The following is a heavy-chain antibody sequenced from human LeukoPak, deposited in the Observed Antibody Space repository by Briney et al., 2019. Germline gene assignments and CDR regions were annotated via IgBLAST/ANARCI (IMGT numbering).Heavy chain of an antibody. J-gene: IGHJ5*02. CDR2: IFHSGST. CDR1: GYSISSGYY. D-gene: IGHD1-26*01. V-gene: IGHV4-38-2*01. Sequence: KTSETLSLTCAVSGYSISSGYYWGWIRQTPGKGLEWIGSIFHSGSTYYSPSLKSRVTISVDTSKNQFSLKLSSVTAADTAVYYCARPFRGSYVWFDPWGQGILVTVSS. CDR3: ARPFRGSYVWFDP.